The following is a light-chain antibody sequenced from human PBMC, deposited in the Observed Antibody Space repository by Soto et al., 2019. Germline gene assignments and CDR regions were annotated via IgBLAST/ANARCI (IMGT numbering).Light chain of an antibody. J-gene: IGLJ1*01. V-gene: IGLV1-40*01. Sequence: QLVLTQPPSVSGAPGQRVTISCSGSSSNIGARYDVHWYQQLPGTAPKLLIYADSNRPSGVPDRFSGSKSGTSASLAITGLQAEDEADYYCQSYDNSLSGYVFGTGTKLTVL. CDR3: QSYDNSLSGYV. CDR1: SSNIGARYD. CDR2: ADS.